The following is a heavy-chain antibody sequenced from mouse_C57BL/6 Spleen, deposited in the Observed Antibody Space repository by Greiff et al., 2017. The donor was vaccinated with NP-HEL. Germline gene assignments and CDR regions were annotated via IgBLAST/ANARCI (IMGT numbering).Heavy chain of an antibody. Sequence: QVQLKESGPELVKPGASVKISCKASGYAFSSSWMNWVKQRPGKGLEWIGRIYPGDGDTNYNGKFKGKATLTADKSSSTAYMQLSSLTSEDSAVYFCAIYGNYGYFDVWGTGTTVTVSS. D-gene: IGHD2-1*01. CDR2: IYPGDGDT. CDR3: AIYGNYGYFDV. V-gene: IGHV1-82*01. J-gene: IGHJ1*03. CDR1: GYAFSSSW.